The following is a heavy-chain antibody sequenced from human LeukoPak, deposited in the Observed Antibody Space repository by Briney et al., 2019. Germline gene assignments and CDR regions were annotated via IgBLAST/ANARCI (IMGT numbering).Heavy chain of an antibody. V-gene: IGHV3-23*01. CDR3: AKKTPGTHPFDY. CDR2: CGTDGDT. Sequence: GGSLRLSCAASGFTFSSSAVNWVRQAPGKGHEWVSACGTDGDTYYADSVKGRFTISRDNSKNTLYLQMTSLRADDTAVYYCAKKTPGTHPFDYWGQGTLVTVSP. D-gene: IGHD6-13*01. J-gene: IGHJ4*02. CDR1: GFTFSSSA.